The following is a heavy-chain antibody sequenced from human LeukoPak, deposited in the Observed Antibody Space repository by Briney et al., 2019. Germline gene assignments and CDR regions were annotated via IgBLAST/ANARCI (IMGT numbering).Heavy chain of an antibody. CDR2: IIPIFGTA. Sequence: GASVNVSCKASGGTFSSYAISWVRQAPGQGLGWMGGIIPIFGTANYAQKFQGRVTITADESTSTAYMELRSLRSDDTAVYYCSREFPYCGADCFSGVFDIWGQGTMVTVS. V-gene: IGHV1-69*13. CDR3: SREFPYCGADCFSGVFDI. J-gene: IGHJ3*02. CDR1: GGTFSSYA. D-gene: IGHD2-21*02.